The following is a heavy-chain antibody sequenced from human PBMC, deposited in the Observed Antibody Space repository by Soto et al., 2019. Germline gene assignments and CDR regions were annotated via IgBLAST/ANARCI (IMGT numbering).Heavy chain of an antibody. CDR2: IDPSDSQT. Sequence: PGESLKISCKGSGYSFAGHWITWVRQKPGKGLEWMGRIDPSDSQTYYSPSFRGHVTISVTKSITTVFLQRSSLRASDTAMYYCARQIYDSDTGPNFQYYFDSWGQGTPVTVS. CDR3: ARQIYDSDTGPNFQYYFDS. V-gene: IGHV5-10-1*01. D-gene: IGHD3-22*01. CDR1: GYSFAGHW. J-gene: IGHJ4*02.